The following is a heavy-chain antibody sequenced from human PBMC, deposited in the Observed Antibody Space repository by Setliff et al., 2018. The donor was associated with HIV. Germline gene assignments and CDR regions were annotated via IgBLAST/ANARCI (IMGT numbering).Heavy chain of an antibody. CDR3: ARGGAFCGRDSCYYLDY. J-gene: IGHJ4*02. V-gene: IGHV4-31*01. CDR1: GGSISSRSYF. D-gene: IGHD2-21*02. CDR2: IYYSGSA. Sequence: SETLSLTCTVSGGSISSRSYFWGWIRQPPGKGLGWIGYIYYSGSATYNPSLKSQASISVDTSRNEFSLKLSSVTAADTAVYFCARGGAFCGRDSCYYLDYWGQGNPVTVSS.